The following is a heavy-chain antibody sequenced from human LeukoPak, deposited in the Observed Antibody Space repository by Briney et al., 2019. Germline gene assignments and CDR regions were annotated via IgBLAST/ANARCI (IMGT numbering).Heavy chain of an antibody. V-gene: IGHV3-23*01. CDR2: ISGSGGST. CDR1: RFPLSSHA. Sequence: GPLRLPCAAPRFPLSSHATTWVRPAPGQALHWVSAISGSGGSTNYADSVKGRFTISRDNSKNTLYLQMNSLRAEDTAVYYCVKAKVSSGSYFFDYWGQGTLVTVSS. D-gene: IGHD6-19*01. CDR3: VKAKVSSGSYFFDY. J-gene: IGHJ4*02.